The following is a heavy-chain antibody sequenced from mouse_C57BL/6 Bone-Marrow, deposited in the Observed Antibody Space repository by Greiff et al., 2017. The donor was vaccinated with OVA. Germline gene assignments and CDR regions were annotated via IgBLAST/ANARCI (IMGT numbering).Heavy chain of an antibody. CDR2: INPNNGGT. CDR1: GYTFTDYY. Sequence: EVQLQQSGPELVKPGASVKISCKASGYTFTDYYMNWVKQSHGKSLEWIGDINPNNGGTSYNQKFKGKATLTVDKSSSTAYMELRSLTSEDSAVYYCARGITTVVATPAYWGQGTTLTVSS. CDR3: ARGITTVVATPAY. D-gene: IGHD1-1*01. J-gene: IGHJ2*01. V-gene: IGHV1-26*01.